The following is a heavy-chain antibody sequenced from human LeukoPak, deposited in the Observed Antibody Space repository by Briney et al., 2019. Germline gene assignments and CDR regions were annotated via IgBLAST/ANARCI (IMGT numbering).Heavy chain of an antibody. CDR2: IYHSGST. V-gene: IGHV4-38-2*02. CDR3: ARSGYYGSSGYFDY. CDR1: GYSISSGYY. D-gene: IGHD3-22*01. Sequence: SETLSLTCTVSGYSISSGYYWGWIRQPPGKGLEWIGSIYHSGSTYYNPSLKSRVTISVDTSKNQFSLKLSSVTAADTAVYYCARSGYYGSSGYFDYWGQGTLVTVSS. J-gene: IGHJ4*02.